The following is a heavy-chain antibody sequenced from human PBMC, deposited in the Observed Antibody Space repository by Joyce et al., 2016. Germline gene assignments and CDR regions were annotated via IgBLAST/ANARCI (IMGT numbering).Heavy chain of an antibody. CDR3: AKILTATYSSGWFLDY. J-gene: IGHJ4*02. CDR1: GLTLSHYG. D-gene: IGHD6-25*01. Sequence: QVQLVESGGGVVQPGRSLRLSCAASGLTLSHYGVHWVRQAPGKGVEWVAVISYDGIYKYYADAVKGRFTISRDNSKNTVFLEMNSLRTEDTAVYYCAKILTATYSSGWFLDYWGQGTLVTVSS. V-gene: IGHV3-30*18. CDR2: ISYDGIYK.